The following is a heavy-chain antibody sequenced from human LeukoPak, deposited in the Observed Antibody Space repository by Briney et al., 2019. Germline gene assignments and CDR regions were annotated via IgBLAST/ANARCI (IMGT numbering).Heavy chain of an antibody. J-gene: IGHJ4*02. V-gene: IGHV3-74*01. CDR2: VNPQGSGT. CDR3: ARGWTIDY. CDR1: GFTFSSYW. D-gene: IGHD3/OR15-3a*01. Sequence: PGGSLRLSCAASGFTFSSYWMHWVRQAPGKGLVWVSRVNPQGSGTSYTDSVKGRFTISRDNAQNSLYLQMNSLRAEDTGVYYCARGWTIDYWGQGTLVTV.